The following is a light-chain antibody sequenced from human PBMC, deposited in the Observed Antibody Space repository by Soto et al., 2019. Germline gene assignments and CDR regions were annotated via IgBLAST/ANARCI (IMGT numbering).Light chain of an antibody. Sequence: EIVMTQSPATLSVSPGERATLSCRASQRISNNLAWYQQKAGQAPRLLIYGASTRATGIPARFSGSGSETEFTLTISSLQSEDFAVYYCQQYNNWPPYTFGQRTKLEIK. CDR1: QRISNN. CDR2: GAS. J-gene: IGKJ2*01. V-gene: IGKV3-15*01. CDR3: QQYNNWPPYT.